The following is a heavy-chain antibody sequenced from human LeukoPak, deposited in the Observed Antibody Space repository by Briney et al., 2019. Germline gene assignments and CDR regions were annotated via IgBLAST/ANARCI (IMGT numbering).Heavy chain of an antibody. D-gene: IGHD3-22*01. CDR2: ISSSSSTI. V-gene: IGHV3-48*01. J-gene: IGHJ1*01. CDR3: ARALKYDSDSANEYYEYFQH. Sequence: GGSLRLSCAASGFTFSSYSMNWVRQAPGKGLEWVSYISSSSSTIYYADSVKGRFTISRDNSKNTVYLQMSSLRAEHTAVYYCARALKYDSDSANEYYEYFQHWGQGTLVTVSS. CDR1: GFTFSSYS.